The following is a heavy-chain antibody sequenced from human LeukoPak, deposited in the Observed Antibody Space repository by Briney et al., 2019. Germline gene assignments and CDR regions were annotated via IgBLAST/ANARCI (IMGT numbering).Heavy chain of an antibody. J-gene: IGHJ6*03. CDR1: GFTFSSYA. CDR2: ISGSGGST. D-gene: IGHD3-10*01. CDR3: AKDRGYYYYMDV. V-gene: IGHV3-23*01. Sequence: SGGSLRLSCAASGFTFSSYAMSWVRQAPGKGLEWVSAISGSGGSTYYADSVKGRFTISRDNSKNTLYLQMNSLRAEDTALYYCAKDRGYYYYMDVWGKGTTVTISS.